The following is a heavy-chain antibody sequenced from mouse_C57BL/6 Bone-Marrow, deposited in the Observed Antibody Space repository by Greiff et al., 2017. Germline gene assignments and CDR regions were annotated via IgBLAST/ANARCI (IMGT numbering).Heavy chain of an antibody. Sequence: EVKLQQSGPSLVRPSQTLSLTCTVTGFSINSDCYWIWIRQFPGNKLEYIGYTFYSGITYYNPSLESRTYITRDTSKNQFSLKLSSVTTEDTATYYGAREGGTTGYFDVWGTGTTVTVSS. CDR1: GFSINSDCY. CDR2: TFYSGIT. J-gene: IGHJ1*03. CDR3: AREGGTTGYFDV. D-gene: IGHD1-1*01. V-gene: IGHV3-3*01.